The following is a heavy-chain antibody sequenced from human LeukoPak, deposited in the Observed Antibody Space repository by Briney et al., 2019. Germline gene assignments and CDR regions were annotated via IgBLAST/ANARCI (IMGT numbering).Heavy chain of an antibody. Sequence: GGSLRLSCGASGFTFSTYAMHWVRQAPGKGLECVSVISYDGSKKDYADSVKGRFTISRDNSNGTLYLQMNSLRPEDTALYYCARVNTIFGVDIVSMGAEFEFWGQGTLVTVSS. CDR1: GFTFSTYA. V-gene: IGHV3-30*03. CDR3: ARVNTIFGVDIVSMGAEFEF. D-gene: IGHD3-3*02. CDR2: ISYDGSKK. J-gene: IGHJ4*02.